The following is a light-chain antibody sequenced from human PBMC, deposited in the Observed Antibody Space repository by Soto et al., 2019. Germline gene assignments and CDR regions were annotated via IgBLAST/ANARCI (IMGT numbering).Light chain of an antibody. CDR1: PGISNY. J-gene: IGKJ1*01. CDR2: VAS. CDR3: QKYNSAPWT. V-gene: IGKV1-27*01. Sequence: DIQMTQSPSSLSASVGDRVTITCRASPGISNYLAWYQQQPGKVPKLLIYVASTLQSGVPSRFSGSGSGTGFTLTISSLQPEDGATYYCQKYNSAPWTFGQGTKVEIK.